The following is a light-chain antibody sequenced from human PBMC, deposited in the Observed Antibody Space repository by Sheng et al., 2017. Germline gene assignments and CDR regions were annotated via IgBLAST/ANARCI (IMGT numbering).Light chain of an antibody. CDR3: KQRRNWPPLT. V-gene: IGKV3-11*01. CDR1: QSVSTY. J-gene: IGKJ4*01. CDR2: DGF. Sequence: EIVLTQSPATLSLSPGERATLSCRASQSVSTYLAWYQQKPGQAPRLLIYDGFNRATGIPARFSGSGSGTDFTLTISSLEPEDFAVYYCKQRRNWPPLTFGGGTKVEIK.